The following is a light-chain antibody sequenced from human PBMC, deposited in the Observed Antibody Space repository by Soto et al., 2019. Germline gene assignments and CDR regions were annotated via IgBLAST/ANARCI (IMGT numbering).Light chain of an antibody. CDR3: QQYNEWPFT. V-gene: IGKV3-15*01. CDR2: GAS. Sequence: EIVMTQSRVTLSVSPGEGATLSCRASQSVSSNLAWYQQKPAQAPRLLIYGASSRASGVPARFGGSGSGTEFTLTISTLQSEDFAVYYCQQYNEWPFTFGPWTKVDIK. CDR1: QSVSSN. J-gene: IGKJ3*01.